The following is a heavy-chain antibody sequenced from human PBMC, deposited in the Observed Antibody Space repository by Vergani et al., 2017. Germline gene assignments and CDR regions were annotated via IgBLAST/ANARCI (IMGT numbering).Heavy chain of an antibody. CDR1: GGAVNSGSNF. V-gene: IGHV4-61*02. D-gene: IGHD4-17*01. CDR3: ARERDHGDLVS. Sequence: QVQLQESGPGLVKPSQTLSLTCSVSGGAVNSGSNFWTWIRQPAGKGLEWIGRTYTDGSTNYNPSLKSRVTVSVDTSKTQISLRLTSVTAEDTAVYYCARERDHGDLVSWGQGTLITVSA. CDR2: TYTDGST. J-gene: IGHJ5*01.